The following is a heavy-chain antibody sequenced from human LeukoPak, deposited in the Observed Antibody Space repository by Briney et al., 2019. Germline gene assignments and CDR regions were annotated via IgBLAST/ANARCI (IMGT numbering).Heavy chain of an antibody. J-gene: IGHJ4*02. CDR3: AREINYYGSGSPKFFDY. V-gene: IGHV4-59*12. Sequence: PSETLSLTCTVSGGSISSYYWSWLRQPPGKGLEWVGDIYYSGSTNDNPSLKIRVTISEHKSKNQFSLKLSSVPAADTAVYYCAREINYYGSGSPKFFDYWGRGTLVTVS. D-gene: IGHD3-10*01. CDR1: GGSISSYY. CDR2: IYYSGST.